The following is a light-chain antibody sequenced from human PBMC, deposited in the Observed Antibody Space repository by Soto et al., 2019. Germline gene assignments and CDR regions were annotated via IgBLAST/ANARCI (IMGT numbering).Light chain of an antibody. V-gene: IGKV3-20*01. J-gene: IGKJ1*01. CDR3: QQYGSSGT. CDR1: QSVSSSY. Sequence: EIVMTQSPATLSVSPGERVTLSCRASQSVSSSYLAWYQQKPGQAPRLPIYDASDRATGTPDRFSVSGSGTDFTLTISRLEPEDFAVYYCQQYGSSGTFGQGTKVDIK. CDR2: DAS.